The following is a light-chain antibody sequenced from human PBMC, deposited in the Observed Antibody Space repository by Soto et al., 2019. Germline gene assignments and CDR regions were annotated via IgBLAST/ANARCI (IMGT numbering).Light chain of an antibody. V-gene: IGKV3-20*01. CDR1: QSVSSSY. J-gene: IGKJ2*01. CDR2: GAS. Sequence: EIVLTQSPGTLSLSPGERATLSCRASQSVSSSYLAWYQQKPGQAPRLLIYGASSRSTGIPDRFSGSVSGTYFTLTISRLEPGDFAVYYCQQYGRSPQYTFGQGTKLEIK. CDR3: QQYGRSPQYT.